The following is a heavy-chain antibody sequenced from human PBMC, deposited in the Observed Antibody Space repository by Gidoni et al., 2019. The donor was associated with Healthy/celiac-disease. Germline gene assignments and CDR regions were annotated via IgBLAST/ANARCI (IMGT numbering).Heavy chain of an antibody. Sequence: EVQLLESGGGLVQPGGSLRLSCAASGFTFLSYAMSWVRQAPGKGLEWVSAISGSGGSTYYADSVKGRFTISRDNSKNTLYLQMNSLRAEDTAVYYCAKDFDSSGHWGYFDYWGQGTLVTVSS. CDR3: AKDFDSSGHWGYFDY. D-gene: IGHD3-22*01. CDR1: GFTFLSYA. CDR2: ISGSGGST. V-gene: IGHV3-23*01. J-gene: IGHJ4*02.